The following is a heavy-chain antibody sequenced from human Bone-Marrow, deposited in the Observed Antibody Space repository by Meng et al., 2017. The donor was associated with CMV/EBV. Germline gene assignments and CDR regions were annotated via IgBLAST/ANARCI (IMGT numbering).Heavy chain of an antibody. D-gene: IGHD6-13*01. Sequence: SVKVSCKASGFTFTSSAVQWVRQARGQRLEWIGWIVVGSGNTNYAQKFQERVTITRDMSTSTAYMELSRLRSDDTAVYYCARGGYSSSWYLPIIDYWGQGTLVTVSS. V-gene: IGHV1-58*01. J-gene: IGHJ4*02. CDR3: ARGGYSSSWYLPIIDY. CDR1: GFTFTSSA. CDR2: IVVGSGNT.